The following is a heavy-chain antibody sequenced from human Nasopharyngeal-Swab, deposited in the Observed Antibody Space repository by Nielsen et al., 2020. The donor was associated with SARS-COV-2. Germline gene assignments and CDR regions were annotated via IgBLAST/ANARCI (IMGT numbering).Heavy chain of an antibody. CDR2: ISSSSSYT. Sequence: GESLKISCAASGFTFSDYYMSWIRQAPGKGLEWVSYISSSSSYTNYADSVKGRFTISRDNAKNSLYLQMNSLRAEDMAVYYCARGTATGWFDPWGQGTLVTVSS. CDR3: ARGTATGWFDP. D-gene: IGHD4-17*01. J-gene: IGHJ5*02. CDR1: GFTFSDYY. V-gene: IGHV3-11*05.